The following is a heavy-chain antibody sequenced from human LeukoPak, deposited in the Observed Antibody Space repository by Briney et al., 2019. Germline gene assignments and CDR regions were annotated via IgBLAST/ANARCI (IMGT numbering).Heavy chain of an antibody. Sequence: QSGGSLRLSCAASGCTFSSYAMHWVRQAPGKGLEWVAVISYDGSNKYYADSVKGRFTISRDNSKNTLYLQMNSLRAEDTAVYYCASPTRLYCSSTSCYPGGYDYWGQGTLVTVSS. CDR2: ISYDGSNK. CDR3: ASPTRLYCSSTSCYPGGYDY. J-gene: IGHJ4*02. D-gene: IGHD2-2*01. V-gene: IGHV3-30-3*01. CDR1: GCTFSSYA.